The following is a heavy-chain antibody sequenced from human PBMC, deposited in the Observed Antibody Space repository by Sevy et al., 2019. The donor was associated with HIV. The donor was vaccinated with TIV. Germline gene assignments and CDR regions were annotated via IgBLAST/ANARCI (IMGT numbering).Heavy chain of an antibody. CDR1: GYTFATFG. V-gene: IGHV1-18*01. D-gene: IGHD4-17*01. J-gene: IGHJ4*02. Sequence: ASVKVSCKASGYTFATFGISWVRQAPGQGLEWMGWISAYNGNTNYAQEFQGRVTMTTDTSASTANMELRNLRSDDTAGYYCARDTAGRVGDYDDYANNYWGQGTLVTVSS. CDR3: ARDTAGRVGDYDDYANNY. CDR2: ISAYNGNT.